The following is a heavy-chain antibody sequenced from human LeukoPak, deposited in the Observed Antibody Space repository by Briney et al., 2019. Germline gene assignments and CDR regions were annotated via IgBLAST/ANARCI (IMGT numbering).Heavy chain of an antibody. Sequence: GGSLRLSCATSGFNFGEFVVSWVRQAPGTGLEWVGFIRDKANGGTTEYAASVEGRFMITRDDSKGLAYLEMNSLKVDDTGTYYCSRGFAADWGQGALVTVSS. CDR1: GFNFGEFV. CDR3: SRGFAAD. V-gene: IGHV3-49*04. J-gene: IGHJ4*02. D-gene: IGHD2-15*01. CDR2: IRDKANGGTT.